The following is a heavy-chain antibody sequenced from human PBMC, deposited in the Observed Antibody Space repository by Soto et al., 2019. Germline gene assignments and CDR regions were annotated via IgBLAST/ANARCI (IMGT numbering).Heavy chain of an antibody. J-gene: IGHJ4*02. Sequence: GPGVKKPGASVKVSCKASGYTFTSYGISWVRQAPGQGLEWMGWISTYDTNTNYAQKLQGRVTMTTDTSTSTAYMEVRSLRSDDTAVYYCARDHTEQWLDFDFWGQGTLVTVSS. D-gene: IGHD6-19*01. CDR1: GYTFTSYG. CDR3: ARDHTEQWLDFDF. V-gene: IGHV1-18*01. CDR2: ISTYDTNT.